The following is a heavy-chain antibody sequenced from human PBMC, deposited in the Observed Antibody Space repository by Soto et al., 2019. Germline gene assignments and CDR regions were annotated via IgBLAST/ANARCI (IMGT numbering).Heavy chain of an antibody. V-gene: IGHV3-33*01. CDR3: ARDRNLAPDY. Sequence: QVQLVESGGGVVQPGRSLRLSCAASGFTFSSYGMHWVRQAPGKGLEWVAVIWYDGSNKYYADSVKGRFTISRDNSKNTLYLQMNSVRAEDTAVYYCARDRNLAPDYWGQGTLVTVSS. D-gene: IGHD4-4*01. CDR2: IWYDGSNK. CDR1: GFTFSSYG. J-gene: IGHJ4*02.